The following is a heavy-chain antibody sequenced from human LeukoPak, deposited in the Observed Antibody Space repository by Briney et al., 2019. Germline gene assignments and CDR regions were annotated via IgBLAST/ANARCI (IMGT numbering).Heavy chain of an antibody. J-gene: IGHJ4*02. V-gene: IGHV3-23*01. Sequence: PGGSLRLSCAASGFTFSSYAMSWVRQAPGKGLEWLSAISGSGSSTYYADSVKGQFTISRDNSKNTLYLQMNSLRAEDTAVYYCATTSFDWVFYFDYWGQGTLVTVSS. CDR3: ATTSFDWVFYFDY. D-gene: IGHD3-9*01. CDR2: ISGSGSST. CDR1: GFTFSSYA.